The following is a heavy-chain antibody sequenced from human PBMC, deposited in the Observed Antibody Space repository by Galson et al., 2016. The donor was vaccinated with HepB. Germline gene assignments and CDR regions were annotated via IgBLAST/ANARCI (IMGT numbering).Heavy chain of an antibody. Sequence: TLSLTCTVSGGSISSAGFYWSWLRQPAGKGLEWIGRIYISGSTNYNPSLKSRVTISVDTSKSQFSLKLSSVTAADTVVYYCARDQEEFYYYYMDVWGKGTTVTVSS. CDR2: IYISGST. CDR3: ARDQEEFYYYYMDV. V-gene: IGHV4-61*02. J-gene: IGHJ6*03. CDR1: GGSISSAGFY.